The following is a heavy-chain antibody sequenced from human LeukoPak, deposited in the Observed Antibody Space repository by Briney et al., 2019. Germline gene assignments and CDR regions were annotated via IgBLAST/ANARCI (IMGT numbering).Heavy chain of an antibody. D-gene: IGHD2-15*01. CDR1: GYGFTNYW. CDR3: VRWDPNCSGGSCYSGIDY. J-gene: IGHJ4*02. V-gene: IGHV5-51*01. CDR2: IYPGDSDT. Sequence: GESLKISCKGSGYGFTNYWIAWVRQMPGKGLEWMGIIYPGDSDTIYSPSFQGQVTISADKSITTAYLQWSSLKASDTAMYYCVRWDPNCSGGSCYSGIDYWGQGTLVTVSS.